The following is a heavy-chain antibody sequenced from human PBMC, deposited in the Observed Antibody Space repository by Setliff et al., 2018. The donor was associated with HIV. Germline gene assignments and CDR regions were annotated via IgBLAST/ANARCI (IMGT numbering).Heavy chain of an antibody. CDR2: IYQTGTT. CDR3: ARGSGRFCSGGRCSAFDY. CDR1: GFSINSGYY. Sequence: SETLSLTCAISGFSINSGYYWGWIRQPPGKGLEWIGSIYQTGTTYYNPSLKSRVTISVDASQNQFSLRLSSVTAADTAVYYCARGSGRFCSGGRCSAFDYWGQGTLVTVSS. D-gene: IGHD2-15*01. V-gene: IGHV4-38-2*01. J-gene: IGHJ4*02.